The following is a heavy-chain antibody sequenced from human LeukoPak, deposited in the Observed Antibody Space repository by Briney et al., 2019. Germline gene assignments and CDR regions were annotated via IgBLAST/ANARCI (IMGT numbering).Heavy chain of an antibody. CDR3: VREGAGAHYFDY. J-gene: IGHJ4*02. V-gene: IGHV4-59*11. CDR1: GGSISSHY. Sequence: PSETLSLTCTVSGGSISSHYWSWIRQPPGMGLEWIGYIYYSGSTNYNPSLKSRVTISVDMSKNKFSLKLSSVTATDTAEYYCVREGAGAHYFDYWGQGTLVTVSS. D-gene: IGHD1-26*01. CDR2: IYYSGST.